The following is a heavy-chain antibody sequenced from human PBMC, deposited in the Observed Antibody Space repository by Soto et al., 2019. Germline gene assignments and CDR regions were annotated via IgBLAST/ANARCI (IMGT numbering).Heavy chain of an antibody. CDR1: GCTFTSYG. CDR3: ARDPSIAAPYYYYYGMDV. V-gene: IGHV1-18*04. J-gene: IGHJ6*02. D-gene: IGHD6-6*01. Sequence: EASGKVSCKASGCTFTSYGISWGRQYPGQGLEWMGWISAYNGNTNYAQKLQGRVTRSTDTSTSTAYMELRSLRSDDTAVYYCARDPSIAAPYYYYYGMDVWGQGTRVTVSS. CDR2: ISAYNGNT.